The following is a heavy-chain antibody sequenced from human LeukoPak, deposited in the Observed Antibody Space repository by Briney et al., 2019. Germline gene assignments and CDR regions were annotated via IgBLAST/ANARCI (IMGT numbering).Heavy chain of an antibody. CDR1: PFTFSSYA. V-gene: IGHV3-23*01. CDR3: ASLGSSSGWYWENWFDP. D-gene: IGHD6-19*01. J-gene: IGHJ5*02. CDR2: ISGSGGST. Sequence: PGGSLRLSCAPSPFTFSSYAMSWVRQAPGKGLEWVSAISGSGGSTYYADSVKGRFTISRDNSKNTLYLQMNSLRAEDTAVYYCASLGSSSGWYWENWFDPWGQGTLVTVSS.